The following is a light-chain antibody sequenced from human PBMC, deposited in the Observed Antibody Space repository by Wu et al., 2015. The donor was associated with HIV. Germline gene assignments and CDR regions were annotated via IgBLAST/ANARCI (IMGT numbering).Light chain of an antibody. CDR3: QQRSNWPQLT. CDR1: QSVGSS. J-gene: IGKJ4*01. CDR2: DAS. Sequence: EIVLTQSPDTLSLSPGERATLSCRASQSVGSSLAWYQQKPGQPPRLLIYDASNRATGIPARFSGSGSGTDFTLTISSLEPEDFAVYYCQQRSNWPQLTFGGGTKVEIK. V-gene: IGKV3-11*01.